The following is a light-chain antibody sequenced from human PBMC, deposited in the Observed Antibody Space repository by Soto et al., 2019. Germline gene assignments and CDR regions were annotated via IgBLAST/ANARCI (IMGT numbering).Light chain of an antibody. CDR2: DVS. J-gene: IGLJ1*01. CDR1: SSDVGGSNY. CDR3: GSYTSSSTLYV. Sequence: QSALTQPASVSGSPGQSITISCTGTSSDVGGSNYVSWYQQHPGKAPKLMIYDVSNRPSGVSNRCSGSKSGNTASLTISGLQAEDEADYYCGSYTSSSTLYVFGTGTKLTVL. V-gene: IGLV2-14*01.